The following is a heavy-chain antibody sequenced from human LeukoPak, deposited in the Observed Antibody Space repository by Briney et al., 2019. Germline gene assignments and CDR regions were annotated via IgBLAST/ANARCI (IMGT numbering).Heavy chain of an antibody. J-gene: IGHJ4*02. CDR2: ISSSSDLM. CDR3: ARVLRGLYNLGD. V-gene: IGHV3-48*02. Sequence: GGSLRLSCAASGFTFSSYNMNWVRQAPGKGLEWVSYISSSSDLMSYVASVKGRFTVSRDNAKNSLFLQMNSLRDEDTAVYYCARVLRGLYNLGDWGQGTLVTVSS. D-gene: IGHD3-10*01. CDR1: GFTFSSYN.